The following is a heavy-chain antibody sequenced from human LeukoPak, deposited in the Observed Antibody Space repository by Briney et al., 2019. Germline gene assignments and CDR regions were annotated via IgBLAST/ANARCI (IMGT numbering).Heavy chain of an antibody. Sequence: PSETLSLTCTVSGGSISSGSYYWSWIRQPAGKGLEWIGRIYTSGSTNYNPSLKSRVTISVDTSKNQFSLKLCSVTAADTAVYYCARVEPGSQLLGLTAWWFDPWGQGTLVTVSS. CDR2: IYTSGST. V-gene: IGHV4-61*02. D-gene: IGHD2-2*01. J-gene: IGHJ5*02. CDR1: GGSISSGSYY. CDR3: ARVEPGSQLLGLTAWWFDP.